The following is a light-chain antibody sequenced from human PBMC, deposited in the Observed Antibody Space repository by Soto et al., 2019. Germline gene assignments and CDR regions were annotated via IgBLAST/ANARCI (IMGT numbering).Light chain of an antibody. CDR2: EIS. CDR1: SRDVGGYNY. J-gene: IGLJ3*02. V-gene: IGLV2-14*03. Sequence: QSALTQPASVSGSPGQSITISCTGTSRDVGGYNYVSWYQQHPGKAPKLMIYEISNRPSGVSNRFSGSKSGNTASLTISGLQAEDEDDYYCSSYTSSSTWVFGGGTKVTVL. CDR3: SSYTSSSTWV.